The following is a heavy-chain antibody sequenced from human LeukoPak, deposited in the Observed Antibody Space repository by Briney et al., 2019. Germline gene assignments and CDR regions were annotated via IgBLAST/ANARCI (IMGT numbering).Heavy chain of an antibody. D-gene: IGHD6-13*01. CDR3: ARFMRRQQLVLNWFDP. CDR2: IYYSGST. V-gene: IGHV4-39*01. J-gene: IGHJ5*02. CDR1: GGSISSSSYY. Sequence: SETLSLTCTVSGGSISSSSYYWGWIRQPPGKGLEWIGSIYYSGSTYYNPSLKSRVTISVDTSKNQFSLKLSSVTAADTAVYYCARFMRRQQLVLNWFDPWGQGTLVTVSS.